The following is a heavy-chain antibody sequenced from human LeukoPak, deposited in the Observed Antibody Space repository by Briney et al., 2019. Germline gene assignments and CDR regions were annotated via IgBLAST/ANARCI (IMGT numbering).Heavy chain of an antibody. CDR1: GSTFSSYA. CDR3: AKSSMVRGVKTWFDP. Sequence: GGSLRLSCAASGSTFSSYAMSWVRQAPGKGLEWVSAISGSGGSTYYADSVKGRFTISRDNSKNTLYLQMNSLRAEDTAVYYCAKSSMVRGVKTWFDPWGQGTLVTVSS. CDR2: ISGSGGST. J-gene: IGHJ5*02. D-gene: IGHD3-10*01. V-gene: IGHV3-23*01.